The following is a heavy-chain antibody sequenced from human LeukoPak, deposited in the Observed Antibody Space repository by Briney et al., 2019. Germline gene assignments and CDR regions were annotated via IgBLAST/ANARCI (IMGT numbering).Heavy chain of an antibody. Sequence: GESLKISCKTSGYSFTRYWIAWVRQTPGKGLEWMGIVYPDDSDTRYSPAFQGQVTISADKSITTAYLHWSSLKASDTAAYYCARPSGTYFPFDYWGQGTLVTVPS. J-gene: IGHJ4*02. CDR1: GYSFTRYW. D-gene: IGHD1-26*01. CDR2: VYPDDSDT. V-gene: IGHV5-51*03. CDR3: ARPSGTYFPFDY.